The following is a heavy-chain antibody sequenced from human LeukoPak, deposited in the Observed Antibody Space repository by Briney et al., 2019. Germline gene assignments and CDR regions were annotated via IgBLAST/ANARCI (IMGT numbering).Heavy chain of an antibody. Sequence: PGGSLRLSCAASGFTFSSYGMHWVRQAPGKGLEWVAFIRYDGSNKYYADSVKGRFTISRDNSRNTLYLQMNSLRAEDTAVYYCAKDAKLAPGYWGQGTLVTVSS. CDR1: GFTFSSYG. CDR3: AKDAKLAPGY. D-gene: IGHD4/OR15-4a*01. CDR2: IRYDGSNK. V-gene: IGHV3-30*02. J-gene: IGHJ4*02.